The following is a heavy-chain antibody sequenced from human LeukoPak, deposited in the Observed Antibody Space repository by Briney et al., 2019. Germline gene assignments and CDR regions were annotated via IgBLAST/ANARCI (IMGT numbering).Heavy chain of an antibody. D-gene: IGHD3-3*01. CDR1: GGTISSYC. CDR3: ATSYDAKTAPYDL. V-gene: IGHV4-4*09. Sequence: PSETLSLTCTVSGGTISSYCWPWVRQPPGKGLEWIGYIYTSGTTDHNPSLRSRLTMSVDTSKNQLSLELRFLTAADTAVYYCATSYDAKTAPYDLWGQGTLVTVSS. CDR2: IYTSGTT. J-gene: IGHJ5*02.